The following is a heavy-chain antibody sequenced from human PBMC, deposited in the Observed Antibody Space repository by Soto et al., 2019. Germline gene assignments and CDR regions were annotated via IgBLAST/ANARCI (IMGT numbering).Heavy chain of an antibody. J-gene: IGHJ4*02. D-gene: IGHD2-8*02. CDR1: GYSFTGYY. CDR2: INPDSGAT. CDR3: ARGDYGTGGYPFPYFDY. V-gene: IGHV1-2*02. Sequence: HEHLVQSGAEVKRPGGSLKVSCKASGYSFTGYYIHWVRQAPGQGLEWMGWINPDSGATNYAQNCQGRVTLTSDTSISTASMDLTSLPSDDTAVYYCARGDYGTGGYPFPYFDYWGQGTLVIVSS.